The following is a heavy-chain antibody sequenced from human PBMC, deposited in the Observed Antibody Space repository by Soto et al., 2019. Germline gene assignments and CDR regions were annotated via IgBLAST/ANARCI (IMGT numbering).Heavy chain of an antibody. CDR2: IFYSGST. J-gene: IGHJ4*02. CDR1: GGSISSSAYY. CDR3: TKGYYIDS. V-gene: IGHV4-39*01. Sequence: PSETLSLTCTVSGGSISSSAYYWGWIRQPPGKGLEWIGYIFYSGSTYYNPSLKSRVTISVDTSENQFSLELSSVTAADTAVYYCTKGYYIDSWGQGNLVTVFS. D-gene: IGHD3-3*01.